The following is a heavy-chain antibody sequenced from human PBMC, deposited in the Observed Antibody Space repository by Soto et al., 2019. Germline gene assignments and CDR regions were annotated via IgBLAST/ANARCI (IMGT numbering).Heavy chain of an antibody. D-gene: IGHD3-22*01. Sequence: SVTMCLTCTVAGGNIISSSGCWGGISKPPGKGLEWIGSIYYSGSTYYNPSLKSRVTISVDTSKNQFSLKLSSVTAADTAVYYCAGYPWRYYDSSGPQIDYWGQGTLVTVSS. J-gene: IGHJ4*02. V-gene: IGHV4-39*01. CDR2: IYYSGST. CDR1: GGNIISSSGC. CDR3: AGYPWRYYDSSGPQIDY.